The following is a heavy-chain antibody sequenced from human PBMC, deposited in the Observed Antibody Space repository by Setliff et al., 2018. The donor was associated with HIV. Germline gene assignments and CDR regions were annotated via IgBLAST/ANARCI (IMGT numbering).Heavy chain of an antibody. CDR3: AREPTGDFWSGYSSRGLDY. Sequence: ASVKVSCKASGFIFTDYQIHWVRQAPGQGLEWMGRFNPNSRVTNSPQKFQGRVTMTRDTSINTAYMELSRLTSDDTAFYYCAREPTGDFWSGYSSRGLDYWGQGMLVTVSS. CDR2: FNPNSRVT. D-gene: IGHD3-3*01. V-gene: IGHV1-2*06. CDR1: GFIFTDYQ. J-gene: IGHJ4*02.